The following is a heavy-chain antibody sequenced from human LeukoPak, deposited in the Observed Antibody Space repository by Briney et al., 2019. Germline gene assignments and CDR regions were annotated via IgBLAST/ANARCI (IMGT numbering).Heavy chain of an antibody. V-gene: IGHV1-69*13. CDR1: GGTFSSYA. Sequence: SVKVSCKASGGTFSSYAISWVRQAPGQGLEWMGGVIPIFGTTNYAQKFQGRVTITADEPTRTAYMELTYVRSDDTAVYYCTIIPNVILFTHYFEYWGQGTLVTVSS. J-gene: IGHJ4*02. CDR3: TIIPNVILFTHYFEY. D-gene: IGHD2-21*01. CDR2: VIPIFGTT.